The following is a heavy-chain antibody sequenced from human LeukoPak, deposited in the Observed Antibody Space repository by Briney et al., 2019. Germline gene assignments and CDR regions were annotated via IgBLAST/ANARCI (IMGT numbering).Heavy chain of an antibody. CDR1: GFSFSNYA. V-gene: IGHV3-23*01. Sequence: GGSLRLSCVSSGFSFSNYAMSWVRQAPGKGLEWVSSISGSGGSTHYVDSVKGRFTISRDNAKNSLYLQMNSLRAGDTALYYCAKDMGYSYGDHFDYWGRGTLVTVSS. CDR3: AKDMGYSYGDHFDY. CDR2: ISGSGGST. D-gene: IGHD5-18*01. J-gene: IGHJ4*02.